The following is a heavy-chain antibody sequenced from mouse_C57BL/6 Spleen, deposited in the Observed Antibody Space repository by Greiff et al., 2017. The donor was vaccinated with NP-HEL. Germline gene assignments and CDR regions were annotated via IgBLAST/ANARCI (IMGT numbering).Heavy chain of an antibody. CDR3: ARHPLRVYAMDY. D-gene: IGHD2-12*01. J-gene: IGHJ4*01. CDR1: GFTFSSYG. V-gene: IGHV5-6*01. Sequence: EVNVVESGGDLVKPGGSLKLSCAASGFTFSSYGMSWVRQTPDKRLEWVATISSGGSYTYYPDSVKGRFTISRDNAKNTLYLQMSSLKSEDTAMYYCARHPLRVYAMDYWGQGTSVTVSS. CDR2: ISSGGSYT.